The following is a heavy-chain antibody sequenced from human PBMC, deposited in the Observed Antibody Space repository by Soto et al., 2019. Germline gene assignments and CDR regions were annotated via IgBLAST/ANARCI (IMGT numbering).Heavy chain of an antibody. V-gene: IGHV4-34*01. J-gene: IGHJ4*02. D-gene: IGHD3-22*01. CDR3: ARGGGSSVKPRQAYFDY. CDR1: GGSFSGYY. CDR2: INHSGST. Sequence: QVQLQQWGAGLLKPSETLSLTCAVYGGSFSGYYWSWIRQPPGKGLEWIGEINHSGSTNYNPSLKSRVTISVDTSKNQFSLKLSSVTAADTAVYYCARGGGSSVKPRQAYFDYWGQGTLVTVSS.